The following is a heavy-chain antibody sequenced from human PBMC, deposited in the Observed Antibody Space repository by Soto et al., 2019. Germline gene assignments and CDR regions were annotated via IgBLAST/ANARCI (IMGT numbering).Heavy chain of an antibody. CDR1: GFTFSSYA. CDR3: ARPPRGHNYYNGMDV. V-gene: IGHV3-30-3*01. CDR2: ISYDGSNK. J-gene: IGHJ6*02. D-gene: IGHD3-10*01. Sequence: QVQLVESGGGVVQPGRSLRLSCAASGFTFSSYAMHWVRQAPGKGLEGMAVISYDGSNKYYADTVKGRFTISRDHSKNTLYLQMSSLRAEDTAVYYCARPPRGHNYYNGMDVWGQGTTVTVSS.